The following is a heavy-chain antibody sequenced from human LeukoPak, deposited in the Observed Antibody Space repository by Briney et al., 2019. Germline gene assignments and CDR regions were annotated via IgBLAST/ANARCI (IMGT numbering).Heavy chain of an antibody. D-gene: IGHD1-26*01. V-gene: IGHV3-11*06. J-gene: IGHJ5*02. CDR1: GFTFSDYY. CDR2: ISSSDTYT. CDR3: VRGVGVSRFNYFDP. Sequence: GGSLRLSCAASGFTFSDYYMSWIRQAPGKGLEWVSYISSSDTYTNYAHSVKGRFTISRDNSKNTLYLQMNSLRDDDTAVYYCVRGVGVSRFNYFDPWGQGAMV.